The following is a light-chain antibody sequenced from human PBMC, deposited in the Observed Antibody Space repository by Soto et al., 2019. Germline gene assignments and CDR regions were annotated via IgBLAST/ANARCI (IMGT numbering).Light chain of an antibody. V-gene: IGLV2-14*02. CDR2: DVS. CDR1: SSDVGSYNL. Sequence: QPVLTQPASVSGSPGQSITISCTGTSSDVGSYNLVSWYQQHPGKAPKLMIYDVSNRPSGISNRFSGSKSGNTASLTISGLQAEDEADYYCSSFTISRNTVIFGGGTKLTVL. J-gene: IGLJ2*01. CDR3: SSFTISRNTVI.